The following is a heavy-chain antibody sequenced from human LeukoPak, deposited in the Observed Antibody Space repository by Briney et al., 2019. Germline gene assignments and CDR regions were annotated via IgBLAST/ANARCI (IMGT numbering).Heavy chain of an antibody. V-gene: IGHV4-39*01. D-gene: IGHD2/OR15-2a*01. J-gene: IGHJ4*02. CDR3: ASRPFSSLDY. CDR2: IYSSGST. Sequence: SETLSLTCTVSGDSISRSSYYWGWIRRPPGKGLEWVANIYSSGSTYYNPSLKSRVTISVDTSKNQVALKLSSVTAADTAVYYCASRPFSSLDYWGQGTLVSVSS. CDR1: GDSISRSSYY.